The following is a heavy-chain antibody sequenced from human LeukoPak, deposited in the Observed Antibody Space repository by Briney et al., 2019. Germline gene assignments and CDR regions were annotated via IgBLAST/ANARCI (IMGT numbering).Heavy chain of an antibody. J-gene: IGHJ4*02. V-gene: IGHV1-24*01. CDR1: GYTLIQIS. CDR2: FDPEEGET. D-gene: IGHD5-18*01. CDR3: ATGNYSYGYNYFDS. Sequence: ASVKVSCKVSGYTLIQISMHWVRQAPGKGLQWMGGFDPEEGETIYAQKSQGRLTMTEDTSTDTAYMELSSLRSEDTAVYYCATGNYSYGYNYFDSWGQGTLVTVSS.